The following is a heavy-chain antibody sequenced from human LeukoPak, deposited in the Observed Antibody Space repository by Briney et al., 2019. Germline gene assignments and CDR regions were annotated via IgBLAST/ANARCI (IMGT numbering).Heavy chain of an antibody. CDR1: GFTFSTYG. J-gene: IGHJ6*02. CDR3: ARGGHCSTTSCSNYDGMDV. Sequence: GGSLRLSCAASGFTFSTYGMHWVRQAPGKGLEWVSATWYDGSHKYYADSVKGRFTISRDNSKNTLYLQMYSLRADDTGVYFCARGGHCSTTSCSNYDGMDVWGQGTTVTVSS. V-gene: IGHV3-33*01. D-gene: IGHD2-2*01. CDR2: TWYDGSHK.